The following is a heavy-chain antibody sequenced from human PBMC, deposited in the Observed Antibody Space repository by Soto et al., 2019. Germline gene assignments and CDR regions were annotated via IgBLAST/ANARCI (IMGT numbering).Heavy chain of an antibody. CDR2: INHSGST. J-gene: IGHJ2*01. V-gene: IGHV4-34*01. D-gene: IGHD3-16*01. CDR3: SSPPGYGGCHSWYFDL. Sequence: PSETLYLTCAVYGGSFSGYYWSWIRQPPGKGLEWIGEINHSGSTNYNPSLKSRVTISVDTSKNQFSLKLSSVTAADTAVYYCSSPPGYGGCHSWYFDLLGRGTLVTVSS. CDR1: GGSFSGYY.